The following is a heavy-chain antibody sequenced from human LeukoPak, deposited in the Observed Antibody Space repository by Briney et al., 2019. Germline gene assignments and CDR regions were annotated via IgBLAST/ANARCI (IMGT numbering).Heavy chain of an antibody. D-gene: IGHD3-10*01. V-gene: IGHV3-48*03. CDR1: GFTFSSYE. J-gene: IGHJ4*02. Sequence: GGSLRLSCAASGFTFSSYEMNWVRQAPGKGLEWVSYISSSGSTIYYADSVKGRFTISRDNAKNSLYLQMNSLRAEDTAVYYCARGPYYYGSGPTDYWGQGTLVTVSS. CDR2: ISSSGSTI. CDR3: ARGPYYYGSGPTDY.